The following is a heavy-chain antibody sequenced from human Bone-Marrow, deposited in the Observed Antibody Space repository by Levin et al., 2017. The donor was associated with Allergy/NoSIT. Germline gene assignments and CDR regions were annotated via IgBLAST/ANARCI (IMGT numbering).Heavy chain of an antibody. CDR2: IYYTGST. Sequence: PGGSLRLSCTISGASISTATYYWGWIRQPPGKGLEWIGTIYYTGSTSYNPSLNSRVTFSVDTSKTQFSLNLSSVTAADTAVYYCVASGQQRAYYYYSGMDVWGQGTTVTVSS. D-gene: IGHD6-13*01. CDR1: GASISTATYY. CDR3: VASGQQRAYYYYSGMDV. J-gene: IGHJ6*02. V-gene: IGHV4-39*01.